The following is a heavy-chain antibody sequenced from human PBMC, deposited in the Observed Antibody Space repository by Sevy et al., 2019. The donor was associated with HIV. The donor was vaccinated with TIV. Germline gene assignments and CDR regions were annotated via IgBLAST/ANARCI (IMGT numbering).Heavy chain of an antibody. V-gene: IGHV1-8*02. D-gene: IGHD3-22*01. CDR3: TRVRALNYYDTSVSMEYNWFDP. J-gene: IGHJ5*02. CDR1: GYTFISYN. Sequence: ASVKVSCKASGYTFISYNINWVRQATGQGLEWMGWMNPNTGNTAYAQKFQGRVTMTRDTSTSTAYMELRSLRSDDTAIYYCTRVRALNYYDTSVSMEYNWFDPWGQGTLVTVSS. CDR2: MNPNTGNT.